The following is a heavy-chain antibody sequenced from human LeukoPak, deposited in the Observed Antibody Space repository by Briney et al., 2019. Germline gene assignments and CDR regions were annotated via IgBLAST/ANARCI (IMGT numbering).Heavy chain of an antibody. CDR3: AKDAQRGFDYSNSLDK. CDR2: IWSDGTNR. CDR1: GFTFSHYG. J-gene: IGHJ4*02. Sequence: PGGSLRLSCATSGFTFSHYGMHWVRQAPGKGLEGVAVIWSDGTNRYYGDPVKGRFTISRDNFQRTVYLQMSSLRAEDTAVYYCAKDAQRGFDYSNSLDKWGQGTLVTVSS. D-gene: IGHD4-11*01. V-gene: IGHV3-33*06.